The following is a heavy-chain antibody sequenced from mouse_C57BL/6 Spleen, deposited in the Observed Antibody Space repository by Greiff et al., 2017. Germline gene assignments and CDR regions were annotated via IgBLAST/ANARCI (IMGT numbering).Heavy chain of an antibody. V-gene: IGHV7-3*01. J-gene: IGHJ1*03. CDR2: IRNKANGYTT. CDR3: ARSPHDSNWYFDV. CDR1: GFTFTDYY. Sequence: EVQVVESGGGLVQPGGSLSLSCAASGFTFTDYYMSWVRQPPGKALEWLGFIRNKANGYTTEYSASVKGRFTISRDNSQSILYLQMNALRAEDSATYYCARSPHDSNWYFDVWGTGTTVTVSS. D-gene: IGHD1-1*01.